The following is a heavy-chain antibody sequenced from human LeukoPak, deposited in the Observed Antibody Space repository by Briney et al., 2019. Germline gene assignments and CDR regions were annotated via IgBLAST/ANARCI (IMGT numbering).Heavy chain of an antibody. CDR2: ISYSGNT. CDR3: ARKLGSSGYYYETGGFDP. V-gene: IGHV4-31*03. Sequence: PSETLSLTCTVSGGSISSGGYYWSWIRQHPGKGLEWIGYISYSGNTYYNPSFKSRVTISGDTSKNQFSLKLSSVTAADTAVYYCARKLGSSGYYYETGGFDPWGQGTLVTVSS. CDR1: GGSISSGGYY. J-gene: IGHJ5*02. D-gene: IGHD3-22*01.